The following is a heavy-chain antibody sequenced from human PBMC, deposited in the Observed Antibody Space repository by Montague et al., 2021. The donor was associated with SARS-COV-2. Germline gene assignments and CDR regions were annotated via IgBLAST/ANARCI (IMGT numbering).Heavy chain of an antibody. Sequence: ILSLTCTVSGGSINSGGYYWSWIRQHPGKGLEWIGYNYYSGSTYYNPSLKSRVTISVDTSPNQFSLKLSSVTAADTAVYYCAGASGSLYLTSSSGPRFHLDYWGQGALVAVSS. J-gene: IGHJ4*02. D-gene: IGHD3-10*01. CDR3: AGASGSLYLTSSSGPRFHLDY. V-gene: IGHV4-31*03. CDR1: GGSINSGGYY. CDR2: NYYSGST.